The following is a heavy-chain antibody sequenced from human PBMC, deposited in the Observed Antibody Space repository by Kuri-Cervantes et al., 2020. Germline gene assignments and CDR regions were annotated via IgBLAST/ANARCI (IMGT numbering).Heavy chain of an antibody. V-gene: IGHV3-9*01. J-gene: IGHJ4*02. CDR1: GFTFDDYA. CDR3: ARGGGWYSPDY. CDR2: ISWNSGSI. D-gene: IGHD6-19*01. Sequence: SLKISCAASGFTFDDYAMHWVRQAPGKGLEWVSGISWNSGSIGYADSVKGRFTISRDNAKNSLYLQMNSLRAEDTALYYCARGGGWYSPDYWGQGTLVTVSS.